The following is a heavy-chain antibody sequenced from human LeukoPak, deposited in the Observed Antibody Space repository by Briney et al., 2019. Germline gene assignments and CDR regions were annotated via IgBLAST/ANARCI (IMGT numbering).Heavy chain of an antibody. CDR3: AREVLGIAVAGGHWFDP. CDR2: IIPIFATT. CDR1: GGTFSSYA. Sequence: ASVKVSCKASGGTFSSYAISWVRQAPGQGLEWMGGIIPIFATTNYAQKFQGRVTMTRDTSTSTVYMELSSLRSEDTAVYYCAREVLGIAVAGGHWFDPWGQGTLVTVSS. D-gene: IGHD6-19*01. J-gene: IGHJ5*02. V-gene: IGHV1-69*05.